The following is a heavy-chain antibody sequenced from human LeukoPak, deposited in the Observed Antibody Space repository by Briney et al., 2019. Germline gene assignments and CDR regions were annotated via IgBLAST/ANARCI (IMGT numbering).Heavy chain of an antibody. D-gene: IGHD3-22*01. CDR2: IYYSGST. V-gene: IGHV4-39*01. J-gene: IGHJ4*02. Sequence: PSETLSLTCTVSGGSISGSSYYWGWIRQPPGKGLEWIGSIYYSGSTYYNPSLKSRVTISVDTSKNQFSLKLSSVTAADTAVYYCASTYYYDSSGPFDYWGQGTLVTVSS. CDR1: GGSISGSSYY. CDR3: ASTYYYDSSGPFDY.